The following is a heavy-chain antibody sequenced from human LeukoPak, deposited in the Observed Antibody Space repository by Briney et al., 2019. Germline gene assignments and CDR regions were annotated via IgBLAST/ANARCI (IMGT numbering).Heavy chain of an antibody. CDR1: GASISSLY. V-gene: IGHV4-59*01. J-gene: IGHJ4*02. CDR3: ASESRQLGN. Sequence: SETLSLTCTVSGASISSLYWSWIRQPPGRGLEWIGFISNSGSPTYNPSLNSRVTISLDTSKNQVSLKVNYVTAADTAVYYCASESRQLGNWGQGTLVTVSS. CDR2: ISNSGSP. D-gene: IGHD1-1*01.